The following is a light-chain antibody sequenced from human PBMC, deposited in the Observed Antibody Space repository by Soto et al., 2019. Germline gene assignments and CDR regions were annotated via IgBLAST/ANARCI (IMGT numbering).Light chain of an antibody. J-gene: IGKJ2*01. Sequence: ELVLTQSPGTLSLSPGDRATLSCRASPSVSSNYLAWYQQKPGQAPRLLMYGASKSAAGIPDRFSGSGSGTDFTLTISRLEPEDFAVSYCQQYYSSSYTFGQGTKLEIK. CDR1: PSVSSNY. CDR2: GAS. CDR3: QQYYSSSYT. V-gene: IGKV3-20*01.